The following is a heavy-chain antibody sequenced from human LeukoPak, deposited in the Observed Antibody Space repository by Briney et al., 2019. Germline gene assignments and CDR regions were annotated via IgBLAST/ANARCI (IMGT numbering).Heavy chain of an antibody. V-gene: IGHV4-59*01. Sequence: PSETPSLTCTVSGGSISSYYWSWIRQPPGKGLEWIGYIYYSGSTNYNPSLKSRVTISVDTSKNQFSLKLSSVTAAGTAVYYCARGGVGSSWYYFDYWGQGTLVTVSS. D-gene: IGHD6-13*01. CDR3: ARGGVGSSWYYFDY. CDR1: GGSISSYY. CDR2: IYYSGST. J-gene: IGHJ4*02.